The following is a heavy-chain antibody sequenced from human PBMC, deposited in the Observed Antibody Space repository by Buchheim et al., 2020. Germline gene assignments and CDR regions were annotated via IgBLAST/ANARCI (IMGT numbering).Heavy chain of an antibody. CDR1: GFSFISYW. J-gene: IGHJ3*02. CDR3: VRHLAADDAFEI. V-gene: IGHV5-51*01. CDR2: IHPSDSDA. D-gene: IGHD6-13*01. Sequence: EVQLVQSGAEVKKPGESLRIFCKGSGFSFISYWIGWVRQTPGKGLEWMGIIHPSDSDARYSPSFQGQVTFSADKSVSTAYLQWSSLRAADTAIYYCVRHLAADDAFEIWGQGT.